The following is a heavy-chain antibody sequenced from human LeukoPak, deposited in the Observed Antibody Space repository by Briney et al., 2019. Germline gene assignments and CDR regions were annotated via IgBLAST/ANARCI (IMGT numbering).Heavy chain of an antibody. V-gene: IGHV1-18*01. CDR2: ISAYNGNT. Sequence: ASVKVSCKASGYTFTTYVLNWVRQAPGQGLEWMGWISAYNGNTNYAQKLQGRVTMTTDTSTSTAYMELRSLRSDDTAVYYCARDARYYYDSSGYYQENYFDYWGQGTLVTVSS. J-gene: IGHJ4*02. CDR3: ARDARYYYDSSGYYQENYFDY. CDR1: GYTFTTYV. D-gene: IGHD3-22*01.